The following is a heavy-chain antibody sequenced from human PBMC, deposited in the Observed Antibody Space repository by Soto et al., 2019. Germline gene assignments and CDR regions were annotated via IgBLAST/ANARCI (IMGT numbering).Heavy chain of an antibody. CDR2: IIPVFGTT. J-gene: IGHJ2*01. Sequence: SVKVSCKASGGTFSNYAISWVRQAPGQGLEWMGNIIPVFGTTNFARKFLGRATITADKSTGTAYMELSSLRSEDTAVYYCARDYYDGRGYYSWYFALWGRGTLVTVSS. CDR3: ARDYYDGRGYYSWYFAL. D-gene: IGHD3-22*01. V-gene: IGHV1-69*06. CDR1: GGTFSNYA.